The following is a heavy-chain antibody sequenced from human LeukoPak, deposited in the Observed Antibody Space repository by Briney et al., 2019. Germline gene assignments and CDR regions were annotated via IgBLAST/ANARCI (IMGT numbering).Heavy chain of an antibody. CDR1: GFTFSNAW. CDR3: TLQGYYYDSSGYYFSWFDP. J-gene: IGHJ5*02. V-gene: IGHV3-15*01. CDR2: IKSKTDGGTT. D-gene: IGHD3-22*01. Sequence: GGSLRLSCAASGFTFSNAWMSWVRQAPGKGLEWVGRIKSKTDGGTTDYAAPVKGRFTISRDDSKNTLYLQMNSLKTEDTAVYYCTLQGYYYDSSGYYFSWFDPWGQGTLVTVSS.